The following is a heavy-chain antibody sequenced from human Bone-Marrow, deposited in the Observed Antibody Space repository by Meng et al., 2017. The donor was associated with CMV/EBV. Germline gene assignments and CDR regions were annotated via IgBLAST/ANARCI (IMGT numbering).Heavy chain of an antibody. J-gene: IGHJ4*02. CDR2: IKQDGSEK. Sequence: GVLKISCAASGFTFSSYWMSWVRQAPGKGLEWVANIKQDGSEKYYVDSVKGRFTISRDNAKNSLYLQMNSLRAEDTAVYYCARADQAVAGTWDYWGQGTLVTVSS. CDR1: GFTFSSYW. V-gene: IGHV3-7*01. D-gene: IGHD6-19*01. CDR3: ARADQAVAGTWDY.